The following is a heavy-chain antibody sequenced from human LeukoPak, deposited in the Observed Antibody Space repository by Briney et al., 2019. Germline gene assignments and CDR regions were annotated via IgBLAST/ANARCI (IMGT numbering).Heavy chain of an antibody. D-gene: IGHD2/OR15-2a*01. Sequence: ASVKVSCKASGYTFSNYVLTWVRQAPGQGLVWMGRISTYNGNSKYAQKFQGRVTMTTDTSTSTAYMDLTSLRSDDTAMYYCARGGEYCSSTTCFPLGHYSYNGMDVWGQGTTVTVSS. CDR1: GYTFSNYV. CDR2: ISTYNGNS. CDR3: ARGGEYCSSTTCFPLGHYSYNGMDV. J-gene: IGHJ6*02. V-gene: IGHV1-18*01.